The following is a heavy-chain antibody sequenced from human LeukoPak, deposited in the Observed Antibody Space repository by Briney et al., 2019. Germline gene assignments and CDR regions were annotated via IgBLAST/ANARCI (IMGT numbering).Heavy chain of an antibody. V-gene: IGHV3-43*02. Sequence: PGGSLRLSCAASGFTSDDYAMHWVRQAPGKGLEWLSLISGDGTITYYSDSVKGRFTISRDNSKNSLYLQMNSLTTEDTALYYCAKDRAPIRVAGTRIGSWGQGSLVTVSS. J-gene: IGHJ5*02. CDR1: GFTSDDYA. CDR2: ISGDGTIT. CDR3: AKDRAPIRVAGTRIGS. D-gene: IGHD6-19*01.